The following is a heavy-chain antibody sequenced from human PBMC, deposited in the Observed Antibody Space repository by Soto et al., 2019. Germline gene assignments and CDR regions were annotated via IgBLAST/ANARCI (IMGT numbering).Heavy chain of an antibody. D-gene: IGHD2-21*02. CDR2: FNLDGST. Sequence: SDTLSLTCAVYGGSLSGYYWTWIRQPPGKGLEWIGDFNLDGSTNSNPSLKSRDIISLDTSKNRFSLRLTSVTAADTAVYYCARSTQRWRRLCYFDYWGQGTLVTVS. V-gene: IGHV4-34*01. CDR1: GGSLSGYY. J-gene: IGHJ4*02. CDR3: ARSTQRWRRLCYFDY.